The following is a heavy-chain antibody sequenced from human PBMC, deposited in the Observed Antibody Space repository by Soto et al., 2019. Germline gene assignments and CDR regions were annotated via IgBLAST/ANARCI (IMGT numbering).Heavy chain of an antibody. V-gene: IGHV4-59*01. CDR2: VYYSGGA. J-gene: IGHJ6*02. Sequence: SETLSLTCTVSGGSISGYYWSWIRQPPGKGLEWIGNVYYSGGAKYNPSVKRRVSISVDTSKNQFSLNLSSVTAADTAVYYCTRDGDGRMTTNPYYYYGMDVWGPGIKVTVYS. CDR3: TRDGDGRMTTNPYYYYGMDV. D-gene: IGHD2-21*02. CDR1: GGSISGYY.